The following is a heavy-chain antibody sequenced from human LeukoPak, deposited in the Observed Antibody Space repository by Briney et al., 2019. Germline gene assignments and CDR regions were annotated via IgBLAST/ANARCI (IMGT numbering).Heavy chain of an antibody. J-gene: IGHJ4*02. Sequence: GGSLRLSCAASGFTFSSYAMSWVRQAPGKGLEWVSAISGSGGSTYYADSVKGRFTISRDNSKNTLYLQMNSLRAEDTAVYYCAKDSGTTGTVTYYFDYWGQGTLVTVSS. D-gene: IGHD1-1*01. CDR3: AKDSGTTGTVTYYFDY. CDR1: GFTFSSYA. V-gene: IGHV3-23*01. CDR2: ISGSGGST.